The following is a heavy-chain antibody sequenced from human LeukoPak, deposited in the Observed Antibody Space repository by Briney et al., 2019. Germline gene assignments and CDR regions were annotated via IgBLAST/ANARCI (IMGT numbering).Heavy chain of an antibody. J-gene: IGHJ4*02. CDR3: ATGVNFDY. Sequence: ASVKVSCKSSGYTFTSYGISWVRQAPGQGLEWMGWINPNSGATNYAQKFQGRVTMTRDTSITTAYMELSSLRSDDTAIFYCATGVNFDYWGQGTLVSVSS. CDR2: INPNSGAT. CDR1: GYTFTSYG. V-gene: IGHV1-2*02.